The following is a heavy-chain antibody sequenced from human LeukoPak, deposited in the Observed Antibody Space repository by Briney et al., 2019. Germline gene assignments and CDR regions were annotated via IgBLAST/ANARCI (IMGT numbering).Heavy chain of an antibody. CDR2: ISGSGGST. D-gene: IGHD6-19*01. CDR3: AKGGIAVARFDP. CDR1: GFTFSSYA. Sequence: GGSLRLSCAASGFTFSSYAMSWVRQAPGKGLEWVSGISGSGGSTNYADSVKGRFTISRDNSKNAVYLQMNNLRAEDTAVYYCAKGGIAVARFDPWGPGTLVTVSS. V-gene: IGHV3-23*01. J-gene: IGHJ5*02.